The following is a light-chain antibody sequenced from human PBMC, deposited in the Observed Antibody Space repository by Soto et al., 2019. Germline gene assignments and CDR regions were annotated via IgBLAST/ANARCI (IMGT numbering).Light chain of an antibody. CDR3: IQARQAPLHS. V-gene: IGKV2-28*01. CDR1: QSLVHSNGYNY. CDR2: LAS. J-gene: IGKJ2*03. Sequence: DIVMTQSPLSLPVTPGEPASISCRSSQSLVHSNGYNYLDWYLQKPGQCPQLLIYLASNRAAGVPDRFSGSGSGTEFTLKIGRVEAEDVGVYSCIQARQAPLHSCHQGTELEMK.